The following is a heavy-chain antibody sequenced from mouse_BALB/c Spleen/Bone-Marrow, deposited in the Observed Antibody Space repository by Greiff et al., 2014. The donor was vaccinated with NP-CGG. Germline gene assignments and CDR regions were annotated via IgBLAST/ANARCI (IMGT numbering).Heavy chain of an antibody. J-gene: IGHJ2*01. CDR1: GYTFTSYV. CDR2: INPYNDGT. Sequence: VQLQQSGPDLVKPGASVKLSCKASGYTFTSYVMHWVQQKPGQGLEWIGYINPYNDGTKYNEKFKGKATLTSDKSSSTAYMELSSLTSEDSEVYYCARPRQRELPYDIDYWGQGTTLTVSS. CDR3: ARPRQRELPYDIDY. D-gene: IGHD3-1*01. V-gene: IGHV1-14*01.